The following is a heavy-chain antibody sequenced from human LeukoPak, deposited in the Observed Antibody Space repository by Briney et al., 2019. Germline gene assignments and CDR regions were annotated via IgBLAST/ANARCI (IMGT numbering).Heavy chain of an antibody. J-gene: IGHJ4*02. D-gene: IGHD3-10*01. V-gene: IGHV4-61*01. CDR2: IYYSGST. CDR3: ERESYYGSGSYRYDY. Sequence: SETLSLTCTGSGGSVSSGIDFWSWIRPPPGKGLEWVGYIYYSGSTNYNPSLKSRVTISVDTSKNQFSMKLSSVTAAETAVYYCERESYYGSGSYRYDYWGQGTLVTVSS. CDR1: GGSVSSGIDF.